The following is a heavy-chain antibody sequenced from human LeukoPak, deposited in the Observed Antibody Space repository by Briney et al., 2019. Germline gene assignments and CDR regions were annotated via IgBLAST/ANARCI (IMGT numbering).Heavy chain of an antibody. CDR2: IIPIFGTA. CDR1: GYTFTSNY. D-gene: IGHD6-19*01. CDR3: AREGPYSGAWYYFDY. J-gene: IGHJ4*02. Sequence: SVKVSCKTSGYTFTSNYIHWLRQAPGQGLEWMGGIIPIFGTANYAQKFQGRVTITADESTSTAYMELSSLRSEDTAVYYCAREGPYSGAWYYFDYWGQGTLVTVSS. V-gene: IGHV1-69*13.